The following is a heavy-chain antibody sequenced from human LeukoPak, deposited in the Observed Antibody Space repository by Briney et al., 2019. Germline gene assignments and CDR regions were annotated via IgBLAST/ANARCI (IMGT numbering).Heavy chain of an antibody. CDR1: GFTFSSYW. CDR2: INQDGSNK. J-gene: IGHJ4*02. V-gene: IGHV3-7*01. CDR3: AKDNDSSGSHPPFDY. Sequence: PGGSLRLSCAASGFTFSSYWMTWVRQAPGKGLEWVASINQDGSNKYYADSVKGRFTISRDNSKNTLYLQMNSLRAEDTAVYYCAKDNDSSGSHPPFDYWGQGTLVTVSS. D-gene: IGHD3-22*01.